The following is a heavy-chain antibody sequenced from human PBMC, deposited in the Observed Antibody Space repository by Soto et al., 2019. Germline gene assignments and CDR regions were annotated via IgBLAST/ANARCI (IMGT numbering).Heavy chain of an antibody. Sequence: QVQLQESGPGLVKPSETLSLTCTVSGGSVSSGSYYWSWIRQPPGKGLEWIGYIYYSGSTNYNPSLKSRVTISVDTSKNQFSLKLSSVTAADTAVYYCATAPLGRELLWVVWGQGTTVTVSS. V-gene: IGHV4-61*01. D-gene: IGHD3-10*01. CDR2: IYYSGST. CDR3: ATAPLGRELLWVV. J-gene: IGHJ6*02. CDR1: GGSVSSGSYY.